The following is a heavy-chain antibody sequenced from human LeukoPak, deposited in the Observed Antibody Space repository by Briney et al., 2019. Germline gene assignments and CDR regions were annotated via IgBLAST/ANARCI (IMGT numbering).Heavy chain of an antibody. Sequence: GGSLRLSCAASGFTLSSNYMSWVRQAPGKGLEWVSVIYSGGGTYYADSVKGRFTISRDNSKNTVYLQMNSLRAEDTAVYYCATETDDYWGQGTLVTVSS. CDR2: IYSGGGT. CDR1: GFTLSSNY. J-gene: IGHJ4*02. CDR3: ATETDDY. D-gene: IGHD2-21*02. V-gene: IGHV3-66*01.